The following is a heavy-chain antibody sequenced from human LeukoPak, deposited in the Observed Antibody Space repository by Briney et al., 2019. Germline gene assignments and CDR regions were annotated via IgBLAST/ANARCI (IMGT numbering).Heavy chain of an antibody. J-gene: IGHJ6*03. CDR1: GFSFPYG. Sequence: PGGSLRLSCEASGFSFPYGMSWVRQAPGKGLEWVSGINWNGGSTGYADSVKGRFSISRDNAKNSLYLQMNSLRAEDTALYYCARDRAPAAIYYYYYMDVWGKGTTVTVSS. CDR3: ARDRAPAAIYYYYYMDV. CDR2: INWNGGST. V-gene: IGHV3-20*04. D-gene: IGHD2-2*01.